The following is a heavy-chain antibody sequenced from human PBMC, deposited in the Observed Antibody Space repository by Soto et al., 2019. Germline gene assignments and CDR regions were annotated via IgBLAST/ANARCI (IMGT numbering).Heavy chain of an antibody. CDR3: ARHSGYGMDV. J-gene: IGHJ6*02. Sequence: QVQLVQSGAEVKKPGSSVKVSCKASGGTFSTYTITWVRQAHGQGLEWMGDIIPILGIANYAQEFQGRVTITADKSTTTAYMELSSLRSEDTAMYYCARHSGYGMDVWGQGTTVTVSS. V-gene: IGHV1-69*02. CDR2: IIPILGIA. CDR1: GGTFSTYT.